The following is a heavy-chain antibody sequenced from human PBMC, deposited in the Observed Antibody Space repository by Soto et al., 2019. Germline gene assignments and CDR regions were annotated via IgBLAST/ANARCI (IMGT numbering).Heavy chain of an antibody. J-gene: IGHJ4*02. D-gene: IGHD6-13*01. CDR3: VHHGDYSTNLTPDFDY. CDR2: GYWNEDK. Sequence: QITLKESGLTLLKPTQTLTLTCSFSGFSLTTSEMGVGWIRQPPGKALEWLALGYWNEDKHYTPSMKSTLTISKLTNKNQVVIIMTNMDLLDTVTYYCVHHGDYSTNLTPDFDYLGQGTLVTVAS. CDR1: GFSLTTSEMG. V-gene: IGHV2-5*01.